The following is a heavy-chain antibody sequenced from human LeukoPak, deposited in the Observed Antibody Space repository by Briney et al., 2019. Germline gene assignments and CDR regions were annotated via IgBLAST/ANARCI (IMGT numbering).Heavy chain of an antibody. J-gene: IGHJ4*02. V-gene: IGHV4-34*01. CDR1: GGSFSGYY. Sequence: PSETLSLTCAVYGGSFSGYYWSWIRQPPGKGLEWIGEINHSGSTNYNPSLKSRVTISVDTSKNQFSLKLSSVTAADTAVYYCARAPYHYSNELNDYWGQGTLVTVSS. D-gene: IGHD4-4*01. CDR3: ARAPYHYSNELNDY. CDR2: INHSGST.